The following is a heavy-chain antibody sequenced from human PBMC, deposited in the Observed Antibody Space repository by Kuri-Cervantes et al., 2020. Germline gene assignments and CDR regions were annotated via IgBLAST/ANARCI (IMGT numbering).Heavy chain of an antibody. D-gene: IGHD3-3*01. Sequence: GGSLRLSCVASGFTFYKYWMSWVRQAPGKGLEWVSVIYSGGSTYYADSVKGRFTISRDNSKNTLYLQMNSLRAEDTAVYYCARESGYWGQGTLVTVSS. CDR3: ARESGY. CDR1: GFTFYKYW. CDR2: IYSGGST. V-gene: IGHV3-66*01. J-gene: IGHJ4*02.